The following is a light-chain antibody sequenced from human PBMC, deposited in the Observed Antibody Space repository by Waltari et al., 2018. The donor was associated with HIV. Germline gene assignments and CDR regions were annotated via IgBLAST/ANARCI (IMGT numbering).Light chain of an antibody. Sequence: SYDLTQPPSVSVSPGQTASISCSGVRLGDNYVSLYQQKPGQSPVLVMYQDTKRPSGIPERFSASNSGNTATLTISGTQSIDEAEYFCMAWDTATPYVFGTGTKVTVL. V-gene: IGLV3-1*01. J-gene: IGLJ1*01. CDR3: MAWDTATPYV. CDR2: QDT. CDR1: RLGDNY.